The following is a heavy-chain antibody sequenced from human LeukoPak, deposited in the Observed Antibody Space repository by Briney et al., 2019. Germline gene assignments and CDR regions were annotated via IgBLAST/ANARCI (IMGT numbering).Heavy chain of an antibody. CDR1: GFTFSSYA. J-gene: IGHJ4*02. D-gene: IGHD3-22*01. CDR3: ASGTYYYYSSGY. Sequence: GGSLRLSCAASGFTFSSYAMSWVHQAPGKGLEWVSDISGSGGSKYYADSVKGRFTISRDNSKNTLYLQINSLRAEDTAVYYCASGTYYYYSSGYWGQGTLVTVSS. CDR2: ISGSGGSK. V-gene: IGHV3-23*01.